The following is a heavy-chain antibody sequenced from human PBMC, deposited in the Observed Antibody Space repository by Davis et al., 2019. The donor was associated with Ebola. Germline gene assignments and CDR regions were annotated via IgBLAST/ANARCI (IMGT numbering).Heavy chain of an antibody. CDR1: EDSVSSNSAA. J-gene: IGHJ5*02. V-gene: IGHV6-1*01. D-gene: IGHD3-3*01. CDR2: TYYRSKWYN. Sequence: SQTLSLTCAISEDSVSSNSAAWNWIRQSPSRGLEWLGRTYYRSKWYNDYAVSVKSRITINPDTSKNQFSLQLNSVTPEDTAVYYCARSGPNWSGYPNWFDPWGQGTLVTVSS. CDR3: ARSGPNWSGYPNWFDP.